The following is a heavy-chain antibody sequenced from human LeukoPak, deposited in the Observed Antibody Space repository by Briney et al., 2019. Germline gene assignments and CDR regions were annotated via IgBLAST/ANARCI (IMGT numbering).Heavy chain of an antibody. Sequence: GASVKVSCKASGYTFTGYYMHWVRQAPGQGLEWMGWINPNSGGTNYAQKFEGRVTMTRDTSISTAYMELSRLRSDDTAVYYCARDYYYGSGSYYIIGSCDYWGQGTLVTVSS. V-gene: IGHV1-2*02. CDR1: GYTFTGYY. J-gene: IGHJ4*02. CDR2: INPNSGGT. CDR3: ARDYYYGSGSYYIIGSCDY. D-gene: IGHD3-10*01.